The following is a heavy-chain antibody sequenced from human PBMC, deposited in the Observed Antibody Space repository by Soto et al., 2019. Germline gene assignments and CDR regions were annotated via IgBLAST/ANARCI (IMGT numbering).Heavy chain of an antibody. CDR1: GLTVSSNY. CDR3: ARGGNKQNDY. J-gene: IGHJ4*02. D-gene: IGHD3-16*01. CDR2: IHSDGST. V-gene: IGHV3-66*01. Sequence: EVQLVESGGDLVQPGGSLRLSCAASGLTVSSNYMSWVRQAPGKGLEWVSVIHSDGSTYYADSVKDRFTISRDNSKNTLYLQMNSLRAEGTAVYYCARGGNKQNDYWGPGTLVTVSS.